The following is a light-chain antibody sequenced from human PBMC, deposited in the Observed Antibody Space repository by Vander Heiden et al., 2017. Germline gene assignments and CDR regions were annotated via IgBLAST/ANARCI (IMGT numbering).Light chain of an antibody. V-gene: IGKV4-1*01. J-gene: IGKJ1*01. Sequence: DIVMTQSPDSPAVSLAERATITCKSSQSVLYSSNNKNYLAWYQQKPGQPPKLLIYCASTRESGVPDRFSGSGSGTDFTLTISSLQAEDVAVYYCQQYYSTPPTFGQGTKVEIK. CDR3: QQYYSTPPT. CDR2: CAS. CDR1: QSVLYSSNNKNY.